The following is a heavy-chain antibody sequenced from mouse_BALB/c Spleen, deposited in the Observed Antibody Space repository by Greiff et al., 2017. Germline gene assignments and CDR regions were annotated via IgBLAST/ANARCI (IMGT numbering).Heavy chain of an antibody. CDR1: GFSLTSYG. D-gene: IGHD2-1*01. CDR3: ARPFDGNYGFAY. CDR2: IWAGGST. J-gene: IGHJ3*01. V-gene: IGHV2-9*02. Sequence: VQLVESGPGLVAPSQSLSITCTVSGFSLTSYGVHWVRQPPGKGLEWLGVIWAGGSTNYNSALMSRLSISKDNSKSQVFLKMNSLQTDDTAMYYCARPFDGNYGFAYWGQGTLVTVSA.